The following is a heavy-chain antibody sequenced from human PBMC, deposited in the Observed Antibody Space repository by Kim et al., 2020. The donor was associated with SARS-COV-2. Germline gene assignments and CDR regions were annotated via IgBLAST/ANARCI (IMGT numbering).Heavy chain of an antibody. J-gene: IGHJ6*02. CDR3: ARDSPYCSSTSCYSGGMDV. D-gene: IGHD2-2*01. CDR1: GGSISSSNW. CDR2: IYHSGST. Sequence: CAVSGGSISSSNWWSWVRQPPGKGLEWIGEIYHSGSTNYNPSLKSRVTISVDKSKNQFSLKLSSVTAADTAVYYCARDSPYCSSTSCYSGGMDVWGQGTKVTV. V-gene: IGHV4-4*02.